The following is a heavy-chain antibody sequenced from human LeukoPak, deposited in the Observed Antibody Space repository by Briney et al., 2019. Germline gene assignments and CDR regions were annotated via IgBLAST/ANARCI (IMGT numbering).Heavy chain of an antibody. V-gene: IGHV3-23*01. Sequence: GASLRLSCAVSGFTFRGYAMNWVRQAPGKGLEWVALISGSGDNQYYADAVKGRFTISRDNSKNTLSLQMGSLRVEDTAVYYCAKDWIPEDWGQGTLVTVSS. CDR1: GFTFRGYA. CDR3: AKDWIPED. CDR2: ISGSGDNQ. J-gene: IGHJ4*02. D-gene: IGHD5-18*01.